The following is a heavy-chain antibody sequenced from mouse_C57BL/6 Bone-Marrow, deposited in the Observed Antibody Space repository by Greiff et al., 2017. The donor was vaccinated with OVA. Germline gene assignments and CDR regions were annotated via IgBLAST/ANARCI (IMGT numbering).Heavy chain of an antibody. CDR1: GFSLTSYG. D-gene: IGHD2-4*01. CDR2: IWSGGST. Sequence: QVHVKQSGPGLVQPSQSLSITCTVSGFSLTSYGVHWVRQSPGKGLEWLGVIWSGGSTDYNAAFISRLSISKDNSKSQVFFKMNSLQADDTAIYYCARKVDYYDYEGAMDYWGQGTSVTVSS. CDR3: ARKVDYYDYEGAMDY. J-gene: IGHJ4*01. V-gene: IGHV2-2*01.